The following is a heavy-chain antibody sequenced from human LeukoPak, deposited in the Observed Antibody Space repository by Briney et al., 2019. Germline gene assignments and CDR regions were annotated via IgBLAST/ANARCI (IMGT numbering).Heavy chain of an antibody. V-gene: IGHV4-30-4*01. CDR1: GGSISSGDCY. CDR3: ARYYYDSSGSTIYYYYYGMDV. J-gene: IGHJ6*02. CDR2: IYYSGST. D-gene: IGHD3-22*01. Sequence: PSETLSLTCTVSGGSISSGDCYWSWIRQPPGKGLEWIGYIYYSGSTYYNPSLKSRVTISVDTSKNQFSLKLSSVTAADTAVYYCARYYYDSSGSTIYYYYYGMDVWGQGTTVTVSS.